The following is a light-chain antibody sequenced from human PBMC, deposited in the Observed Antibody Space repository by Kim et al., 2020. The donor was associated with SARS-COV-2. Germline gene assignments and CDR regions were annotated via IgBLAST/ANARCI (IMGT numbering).Light chain of an antibody. V-gene: IGLV3-21*03. J-gene: IGLJ2*01. CDR1: SMGISS. CDR2: NDA. Sequence: GKTARNTGGENSMGISSVKWYQKKPDEAPILVFYNDADRPSVIPESFSGSNSGNTATLTISRVEDGDEADYYCQVWDTGSDHPIFGGGTQLTVL. CDR3: QVWDTGSDHPI.